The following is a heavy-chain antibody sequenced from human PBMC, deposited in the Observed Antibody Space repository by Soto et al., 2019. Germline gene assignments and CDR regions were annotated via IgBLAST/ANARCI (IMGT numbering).Heavy chain of an antibody. Sequence: QVQLQESGPGLVKPLQTLSLTCTVSGGSISSGGYYWSWIRQHPGKGLEWIGYIYYSGSTYYNPSLKSRVTISVDTSKNQFSLKLSSVTAADTAVYYCARQYCSSTSCYVAFDYWGQGTLVTVSS. V-gene: IGHV4-31*03. CDR1: GGSISSGGYY. D-gene: IGHD2-2*01. CDR2: IYYSGST. CDR3: ARQYCSSTSCYVAFDY. J-gene: IGHJ4*02.